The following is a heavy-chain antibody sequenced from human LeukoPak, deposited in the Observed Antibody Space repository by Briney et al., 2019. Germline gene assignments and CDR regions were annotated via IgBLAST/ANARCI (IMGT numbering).Heavy chain of an antibody. Sequence: GGSLRLSCAASGFTFSSYWMSWVRQAPGKGLEWVANIKQDGSENYYVDSVKGRFTISRDNAKNSLYLQMNSLRAEDTAVYYCARDFICSSTSCNGYWGQGTLVTVSS. V-gene: IGHV3-7*03. CDR3: ARDFICSSTSCNGY. J-gene: IGHJ4*02. CDR1: GFTFSSYW. CDR2: IKQDGSEN. D-gene: IGHD2-2*01.